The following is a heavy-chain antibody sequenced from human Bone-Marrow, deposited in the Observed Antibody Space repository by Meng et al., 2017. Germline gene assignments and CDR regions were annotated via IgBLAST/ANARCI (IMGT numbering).Heavy chain of an antibody. D-gene: IGHD6-19*01. J-gene: IGHJ4*02. Sequence: QVELVQSGAEVKKPGASVKVSCKASGYTFTGYYMHWVRQASGQGLEWMGRINPNSGGTNYAQKFQGRVTMTRDTSISTAYMELSRLRSDDTAVYYCARDGPSSGWYLIDYWGQGTLVTVSS. CDR1: GYTFTGYY. CDR2: INPNSGGT. CDR3: ARDGPSSGWYLIDY. V-gene: IGHV1-2*06.